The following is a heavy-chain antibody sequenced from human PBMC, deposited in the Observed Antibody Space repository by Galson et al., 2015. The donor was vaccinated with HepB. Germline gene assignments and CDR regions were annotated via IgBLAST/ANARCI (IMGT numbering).Heavy chain of an antibody. CDR3: ATDPYLYDIRGGAFDI. Sequence: SVKVSCKVSGYTLTELSMHWVRQAPGKGLEWMGGFDPEDGETIYAQKFQGRVTMTEDTSTDTAYMELSSLRSEDTAVYYCATDPYLYDIRGGAFDIWGQGTMVTVSS. CDR2: FDPEDGET. CDR1: GYTLTELS. J-gene: IGHJ3*02. D-gene: IGHD3-9*01. V-gene: IGHV1-24*01.